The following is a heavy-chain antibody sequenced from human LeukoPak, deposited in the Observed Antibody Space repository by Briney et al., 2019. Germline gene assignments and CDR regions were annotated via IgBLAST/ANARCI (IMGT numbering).Heavy chain of an antibody. CDR2: ISAYNGNT. Sequence: ASVKVSCKASGYTFTSYGISWVRQAPGQGLEWMGWISAYNGNTNYAQKLQGRVTMTTDTSTSTAYMELRSLGSDDTAVYYCARDPTNSYGSGTPFDYWGQGTLVTVSS. J-gene: IGHJ4*02. CDR3: ARDPTNSYGSGTPFDY. D-gene: IGHD3-10*01. CDR1: GYTFTSYG. V-gene: IGHV1-18*04.